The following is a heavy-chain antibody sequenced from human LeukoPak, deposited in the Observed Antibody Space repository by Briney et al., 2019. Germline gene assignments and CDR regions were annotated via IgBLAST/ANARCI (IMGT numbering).Heavy chain of an antibody. CDR3: ARALVGATTTYYFDY. CDR1: GGSFSGYY. J-gene: IGHJ4*02. D-gene: IGHD1-26*01. CDR2: INHSGST. V-gene: IGHV4-34*01. Sequence: SETLSLTCAVYGGSFSGYYWSWIRQPPGKGLEWIGEINHSGSTNYNPSLKSRVTISVDTSKNQSSLKLSSVTAADTAVYYCARALVGATTTYYFDYWGQGTLVTVSS.